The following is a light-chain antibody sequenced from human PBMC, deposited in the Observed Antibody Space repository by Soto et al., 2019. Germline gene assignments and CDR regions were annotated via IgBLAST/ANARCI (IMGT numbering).Light chain of an antibody. CDR3: SSYTSSSTLGV. Sequence: QSALTQPPSVSGSPGQSITISCTGTSSDVGGYNYVSWYQQHPGKAPKLMIYDVSNRPSGVSNRFSGSKSGNTASLTISGLQAEDEADYYCSSYTSSSTLGVFGTGTRSPS. J-gene: IGLJ1*01. CDR1: SSDVGGYNY. V-gene: IGLV2-14*01. CDR2: DVS.